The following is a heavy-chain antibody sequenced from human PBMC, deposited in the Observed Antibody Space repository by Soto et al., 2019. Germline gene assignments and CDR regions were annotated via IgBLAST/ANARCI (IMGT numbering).Heavy chain of an antibody. Sequence: QVQLVQSGSEVKKPGSSVKVSCKVSGGTFSTYAISWVRQAPGQGLEWMGGIIPVFRAPDYAQKFQGRVTITADESARTAFMGLNGLRFEDPAVDYCAGDKDRLPLGGNYFYITDGWGQGTTVTVSS. CDR2: IIPVFRAP. CDR1: GGTFSTYA. CDR3: AGDKDRLPLGGNYFYITDG. J-gene: IGHJ6*02. D-gene: IGHD5-12*01. V-gene: IGHV1-69*12.